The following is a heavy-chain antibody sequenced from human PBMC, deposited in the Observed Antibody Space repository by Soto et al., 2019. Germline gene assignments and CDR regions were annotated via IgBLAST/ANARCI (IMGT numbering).Heavy chain of an antibody. V-gene: IGHV1-58*01. D-gene: IGHD1-7*01. J-gene: IGHJ3*02. CDR3: AADSITGTTVGFGDAFDI. CDR1: GFTFTSSA. CDR2: IVVGSGNT. Sequence: ASVKVSCKASGFTFTSSAVQWVRQARGQRLEWIGWIVVGSGNTNYAQKFQERVTITRDMSTSTAYMELSSLRSEDTAVYYCAADSITGTTVGFGDAFDIWGQGTMVTVSS.